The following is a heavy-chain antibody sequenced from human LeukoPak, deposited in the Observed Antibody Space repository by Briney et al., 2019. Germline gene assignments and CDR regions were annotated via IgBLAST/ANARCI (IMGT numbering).Heavy chain of an antibody. V-gene: IGHV5-51*01. CDR1: GYNFTSYW. CDR2: IYPGDSDT. D-gene: IGHD3-10*01. J-gene: IGHJ4*02. Sequence: GESLKISCKGSGYNFTSYWIGWVRHLPGKGLEWMGIIYPGDSDTRYSPSFQGQVTISADKSITTAYLQWSSLKASDTAMYYCARHTRDDYYGWGSYYNDNWGQGTLVTVSS. CDR3: ARHTRDDYYGWGSYYNDN.